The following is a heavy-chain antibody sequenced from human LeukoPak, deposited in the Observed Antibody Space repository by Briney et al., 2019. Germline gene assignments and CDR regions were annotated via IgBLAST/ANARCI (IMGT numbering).Heavy chain of an antibody. CDR3: SRGKYTAAFDI. J-gene: IGHJ3*02. V-gene: IGHV3-48*01. CDR2: ISSSSSTK. CDR1: GLTFSSHS. D-gene: IGHD5-18*01. Sequence: GGSLRLSCAVSGLTFSSHSMNWVRQAPGKGLEWLSHISSSSSTKYYADSVKGRFTISRDNAKNSLYLQMNSLRAEDTAVYYCSRGKYTAAFDIWGQGTMVTVSS.